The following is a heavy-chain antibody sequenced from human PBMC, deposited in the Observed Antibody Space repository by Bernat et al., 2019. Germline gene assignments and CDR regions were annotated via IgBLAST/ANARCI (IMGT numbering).Heavy chain of an antibody. CDR3: ERAYRSCDERVSSDDFDI. D-gene: IGHD2-15*01. Sequence: EVQLVESGGGVVQPGGSLRLSCAASGFTFSSYCMHWVRQAPGKGLVWVARINSDGSSTSYADSVKGRFTISRDNAKNTLYLQMNSLRAEDTAVYYCERAYRSCDERVSSDDFDIWGQGTMVTVSS. CDR2: INSDGSST. J-gene: IGHJ3*02. CDR1: GFTFSSYC. V-gene: IGHV3-74*01.